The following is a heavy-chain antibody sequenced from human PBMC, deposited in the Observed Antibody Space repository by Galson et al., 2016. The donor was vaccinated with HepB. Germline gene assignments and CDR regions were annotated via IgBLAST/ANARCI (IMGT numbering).Heavy chain of an antibody. Sequence: ETLSLSCTVSGGSVSSGSYYWTWIRQPPGTGLEWVGYISNRGSTKYNPSLTGRVTTSSDTSKNQFSLKLSSVTAADTAVYYCARCRGWGTPFDYWGQGALVTVSS. J-gene: IGHJ4*02. CDR3: ARCRGWGTPFDY. CDR1: GGSVSSGSYY. CDR2: ISNRGST. D-gene: IGHD1-14*01. V-gene: IGHV4-61*01.